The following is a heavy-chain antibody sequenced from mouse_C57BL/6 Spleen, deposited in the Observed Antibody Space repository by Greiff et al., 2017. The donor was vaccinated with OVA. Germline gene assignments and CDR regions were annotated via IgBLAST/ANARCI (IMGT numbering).Heavy chain of an antibody. Sequence: EVQLQESGGGLVKPGGSLKLSCAASGFTFSSYAMSWVRQTPEKRLEWVATISDGGSYTYYPDNVKGRFTISRDNAKNNLYLQMSHLKSEDTAMYDCARDGGDYSNSFDYWGQGTTLTVSS. CDR3: ARDGGDYSNSFDY. CDR2: ISDGGSYT. V-gene: IGHV5-4*01. J-gene: IGHJ2*01. CDR1: GFTFSSYA. D-gene: IGHD2-5*01.